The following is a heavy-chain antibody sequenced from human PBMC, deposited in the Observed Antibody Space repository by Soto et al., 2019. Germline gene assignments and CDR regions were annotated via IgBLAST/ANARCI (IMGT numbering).Heavy chain of an antibody. CDR3: TTRYFDWLLSDPTIFDY. V-gene: IGHV3-73*01. CDR2: IRSKANSYAT. J-gene: IGHJ4*02. Sequence: PGGSLRLSCAASGFTFSGSAMHWVRQASGKGLEWVGRIRSKANSYATAYAASVKGRFTISRDDSENTAYLQMNSLKTEDTAVYYCTTRYFDWLLSDPTIFDYWGQGTLVTVSS. D-gene: IGHD3-9*01. CDR1: GFTFSGSA.